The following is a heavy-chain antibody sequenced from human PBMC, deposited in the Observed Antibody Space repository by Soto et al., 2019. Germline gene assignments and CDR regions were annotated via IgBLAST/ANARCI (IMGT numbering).Heavy chain of an antibody. V-gene: IGHV3-23*01. J-gene: IGHJ3*02. Sequence: GGSLRLSCAASGFTFSSYAMSWVRQAPGKGLEWVSAISGSGGSTYYADSVKGRFTISRVNSKNTLYLQMNSLRAEDTAVYYCANTGYYYDSSGYYPYDAFDIWGQGTMVTVSS. D-gene: IGHD3-22*01. CDR3: ANTGYYYDSSGYYPYDAFDI. CDR2: ISGSGGST. CDR1: GFTFSSYA.